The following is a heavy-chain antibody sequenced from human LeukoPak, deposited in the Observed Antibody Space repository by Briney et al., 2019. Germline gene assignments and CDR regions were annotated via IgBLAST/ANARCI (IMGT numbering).Heavy chain of an antibody. CDR3: ARGHSRIYYYYGMDV. CDR1: GFTFSSYA. Sequence: GGSLRLSCAASGFTFSSYAMHWVRQAPGKGLEWVAVISYDGSNKYYADSVKGRFTISRDNSKNTLYLQMNSLRAEDTAVYYCARGHSRIYYYYGMDVWGQGTTVTVSS. J-gene: IGHJ6*02. CDR2: ISYDGSNK. V-gene: IGHV3-30-3*01. D-gene: IGHD3-22*01.